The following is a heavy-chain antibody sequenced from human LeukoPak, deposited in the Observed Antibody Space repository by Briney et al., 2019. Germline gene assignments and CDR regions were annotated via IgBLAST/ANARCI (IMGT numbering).Heavy chain of an antibody. CDR3: ARYHQPSGPNWLDR. J-gene: IGHJ5*02. CDR1: GGSISTYF. V-gene: IGHV4-59*01. Sequence: PSETLSLTCTVSGGSISTYFWTWIRQFPGKGLEWIGYIYYTGTTSYNPSLKSRVTISVDTSKNQFSLSLSSVTAADTAVYHCARYHQPSGPNWLDRWGQGTLVTVSP. CDR2: IYYTGTT. D-gene: IGHD2-15*01.